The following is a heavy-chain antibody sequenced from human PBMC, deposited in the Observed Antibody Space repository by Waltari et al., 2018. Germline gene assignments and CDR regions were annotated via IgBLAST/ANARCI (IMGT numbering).Heavy chain of an antibody. CDR3: ARDGGNVVPL. V-gene: IGHV4-38-2*02. Sequence: QVHLQESGPGLVKPSETLSLSCFVSGYSISRGFFWGWIRQAPGKGLEWIATISYSGASHYSPSLKSRVTIAADASKNLFSLKLTSVTAADTAMYYCARDGGNVVPLWGLGTAVTVSS. D-gene: IGHD2-15*01. CDR2: ISYSGAS. J-gene: IGHJ6*02. CDR1: GYSISRGFF.